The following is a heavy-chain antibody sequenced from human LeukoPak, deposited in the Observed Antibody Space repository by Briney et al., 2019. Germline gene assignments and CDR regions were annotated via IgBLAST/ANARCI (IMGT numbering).Heavy chain of an antibody. J-gene: IGHJ4*02. CDR2: MNPNSGNT. D-gene: IGHD3-3*01. Sequence: ASVKVSCKASGNTFSNYDINWVRQATGQGLEWMGWMNPNSGNTGYAQKFQGRVTMTRNTSISTAYMELSSLRSEDTAVYYCARGDFWSGYTDYWGQGTLVTVSS. CDR3: ARGDFWSGYTDY. CDR1: GNTFSNYD. V-gene: IGHV1-8*01.